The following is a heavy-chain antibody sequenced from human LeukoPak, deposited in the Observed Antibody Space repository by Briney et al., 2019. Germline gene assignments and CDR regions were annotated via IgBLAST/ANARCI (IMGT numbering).Heavy chain of an antibody. CDR3: ARANSSNRYYGMDV. CDR2: IYYSGST. V-gene: IGHV4-31*03. CDR1: GGSISSGGYY. J-gene: IGHJ6*02. D-gene: IGHD6-13*01. Sequence: SQTLSLTCTVSGGSISSGGYYWSWIRQHPGKGLEWIGYIYYSGSTYYNPSLKSRVTISVDTSKNQFSLKLSSVTAADTAVYYCARANSSNRYYGMDVWGQGTTVTVS.